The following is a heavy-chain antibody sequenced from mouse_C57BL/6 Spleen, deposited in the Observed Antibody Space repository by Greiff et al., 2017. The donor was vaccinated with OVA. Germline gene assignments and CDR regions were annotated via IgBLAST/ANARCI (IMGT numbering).Heavy chain of an antibody. CDR2: IYPRSGNT. CDR1: GYTFTSYG. J-gene: IGHJ4*01. V-gene: IGHV1-81*01. D-gene: IGHD2-3*01. Sequence: QVQLQQSGAELARPGASVKLSCKASGYTFTSYGISWVKQRTGQGLEWIGEIYPRSGNTYYNEKLKGKATLTADKSSSTAYMELRSLTSEDSAVYFCARLDDGYYYAMDYWGQGTSVTVSS. CDR3: ARLDDGYYYAMDY.